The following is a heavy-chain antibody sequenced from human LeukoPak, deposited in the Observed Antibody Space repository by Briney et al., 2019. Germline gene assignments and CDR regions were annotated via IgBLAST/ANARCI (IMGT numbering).Heavy chain of an antibody. D-gene: IGHD6-19*01. CDR2: ISDSGGRT. CDR1: GITLSNYV. J-gene: IGHJ4*02. Sequence: GGSLRLSCAVSGITLSNYVMSWVRQALGKGLEWVAGISDSGGRTNYADSVKGRFTISRDNPKNTLYLQMNSLRAEDTAVYYCARDDSSGSLDWGQGTLVTVSS. V-gene: IGHV3-23*01. CDR3: ARDDSSGSLD.